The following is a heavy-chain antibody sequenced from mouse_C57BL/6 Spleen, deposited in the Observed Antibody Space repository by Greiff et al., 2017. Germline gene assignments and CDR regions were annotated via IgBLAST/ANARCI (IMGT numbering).Heavy chain of an antibody. V-gene: IGHV1-5*01. CDR3: TSFYYGSRDFAY. CDR1: GYTFTSYW. J-gene: IGHJ3*01. CDR2: IYPGNSDT. Sequence: VQLKESGTVLARPGASVKMSCKTSGYTFTSYWMHWVKQRPGPGLEWIGAIYPGNSDTSYNQKFKGKAKLTAVTSASTAYMELRSLTNEDSAVSYCTSFYYGSRDFAYWGQGTLVTVSA. D-gene: IGHD1-1*01.